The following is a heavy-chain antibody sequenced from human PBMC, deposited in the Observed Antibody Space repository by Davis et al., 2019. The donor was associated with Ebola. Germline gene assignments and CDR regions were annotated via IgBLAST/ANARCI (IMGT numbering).Heavy chain of an antibody. CDR1: GYTFTSYG. D-gene: IGHD3-3*01. J-gene: IGHJ4*02. CDR2: SSTSNGNT. V-gene: IGHV1-18*01. CDR3: VRDFWSGHTVY. Sequence: ASVKVSCKASGYTFTSYGIAWVRQAPGQGLEWVGWSSTSNGNTHYAKKLQDRVIMTTDTSTTTAYMELRSLRSDDTAVYFCVRDFWSGHTVYWGQGTLITVSS.